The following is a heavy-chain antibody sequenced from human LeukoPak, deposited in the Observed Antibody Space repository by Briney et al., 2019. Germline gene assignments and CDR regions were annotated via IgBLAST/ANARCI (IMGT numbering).Heavy chain of an antibody. CDR3: ARGSLWSRGYYYGMDV. CDR2: IKQEENEK. Sequence: GGSLTPSWAAFGFYLLRYWMSGVGQAPGTGLDWVANIKQEENEKYYVDSAKGRFTIPRDNAKNSLYLQMNSLRAQDTAVYYCARGSLWSRGYYYGMDVWGKGTTVTVSS. D-gene: IGHD3-10*01. J-gene: IGHJ6*04. CDR1: GFYLLRYW. V-gene: IGHV3-7*03.